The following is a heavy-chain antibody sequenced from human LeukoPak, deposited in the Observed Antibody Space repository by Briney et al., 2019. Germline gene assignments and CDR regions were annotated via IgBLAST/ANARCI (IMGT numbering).Heavy chain of an antibody. Sequence: ASVKVSCKASGYTFTDYGISWVQQAPGQGLEWMGWITTYNGNTYYAQKLQGRVTMTADTSTSTAYMELRSLRSDDTAVYYCARLSPPIASFCSGGTCYSGGFDPWGQGTLVTVSS. CDR3: ARLSPPIASFCSGGTCYSGGFDP. CDR2: ITTYNGNT. CDR1: GYTFTDYG. J-gene: IGHJ5*02. V-gene: IGHV1-18*01. D-gene: IGHD2-15*01.